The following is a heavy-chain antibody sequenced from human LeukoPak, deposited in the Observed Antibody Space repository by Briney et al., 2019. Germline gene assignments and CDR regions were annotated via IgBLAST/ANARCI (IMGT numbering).Heavy chain of an antibody. CDR3: ARDEYYDFWSGYSYFDY. Sequence: ASVKVSCKATGYTFSGFYIHWVRQDPGQGLEWMGWINPNSGVTNYAQKLQGRVTITRDTSIDTAYMQLSRLRSDDTAVYYCARDEYYDFWSGYSYFDYWGQGTLVTVSS. CDR1: GYTFSGFY. V-gene: IGHV1-2*02. D-gene: IGHD3-3*01. CDR2: INPNSGVT. J-gene: IGHJ4*02.